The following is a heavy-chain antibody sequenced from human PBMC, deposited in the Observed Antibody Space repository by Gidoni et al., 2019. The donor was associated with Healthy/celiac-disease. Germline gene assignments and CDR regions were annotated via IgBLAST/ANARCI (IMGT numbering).Heavy chain of an antibody. V-gene: IGHV4-34*01. D-gene: IGHD3-10*01. CDR1: GGSFSGYY. CDR3: ARGGGLWFGELPFDY. Sequence: QVQLQQWGAGLLKPSETLSLTCAVYGGSFSGYYWSWIRQPPGKGLEWIGEINHSGSTNYNPSLTSRVTISVDTSKNQFSLKLSSVTAADTAVYYCARGGGLWFGELPFDYWGQGTLVTVSS. CDR2: INHSGST. J-gene: IGHJ4*02.